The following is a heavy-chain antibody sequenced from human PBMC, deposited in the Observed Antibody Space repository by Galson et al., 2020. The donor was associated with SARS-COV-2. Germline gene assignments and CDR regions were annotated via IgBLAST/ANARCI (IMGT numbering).Heavy chain of an antibody. D-gene: IGHD3-9*01. CDR1: GFSLSTSGVG. Sequence: KMSGPTLVKPTQTLTLTCTFSGFSLSTSGVGVGWVRQPPGKALEWLAFIYWDDDKRYSPSLKSRLTITKDTSKNQVVLTMTNMDPMDTATYYCGNSMLLWTGCDYWGQGTLVTVSS. V-gene: IGHV2-5*02. CDR3: GNSMLLWTGCDY. J-gene: IGHJ4*02. CDR2: IYWDDDK.